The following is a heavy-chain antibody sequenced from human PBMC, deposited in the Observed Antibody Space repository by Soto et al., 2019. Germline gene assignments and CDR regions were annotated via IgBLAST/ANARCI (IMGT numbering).Heavy chain of an antibody. CDR1: GFIFSNYA. D-gene: IGHD5-12*01. Sequence: GGSLRLSCAASGFIFSNYAMNWVRQAPGEGLEWVSTISRSGAASYSADSAKGRFTISRDNSKNTLYLQMNSLSVEDTAVYYCAKGVGLVTQGIDYWGQGTLVTVSS. CDR3: AKGVGLVTQGIDY. J-gene: IGHJ4*02. V-gene: IGHV3-23*01. CDR2: ISRSGAAS.